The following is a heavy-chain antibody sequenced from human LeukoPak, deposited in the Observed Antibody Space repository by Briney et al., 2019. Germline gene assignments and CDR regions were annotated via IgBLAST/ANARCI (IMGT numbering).Heavy chain of an antibody. CDR1: GGSFSGYY. Sequence: PPETLCLTCAVYGGSFSGYYWSWIRQPPGKGLEWIGEINHSGSTNYDPSPKSRVTISIDTSKNQFSLKLSSVTAADTAVYYCAGGNMVAATPFDYWGQGTLVTVSS. CDR2: INHSGST. V-gene: IGHV4-34*01. CDR3: AGGNMVAATPFDY. D-gene: IGHD2-15*01. J-gene: IGHJ4*02.